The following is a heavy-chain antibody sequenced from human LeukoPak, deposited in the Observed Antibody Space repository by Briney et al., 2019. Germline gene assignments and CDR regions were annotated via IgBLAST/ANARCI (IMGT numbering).Heavy chain of an antibody. CDR1: GFTFSSYA. CDR2: ISYDGSNK. V-gene: IGHV3-30-3*01. Sequence: GGSLRLSCAASGFTFSSYAKHWVRQAPGKGLEGVAVISYDGSNKYYADSVKGRFTISRDNSKNTLYLQMNSLRAEDTAVYYCARELLWFGELFGLNYWGQGTLVTVSS. J-gene: IGHJ4*02. CDR3: ARELLWFGELFGLNY. D-gene: IGHD3-10*01.